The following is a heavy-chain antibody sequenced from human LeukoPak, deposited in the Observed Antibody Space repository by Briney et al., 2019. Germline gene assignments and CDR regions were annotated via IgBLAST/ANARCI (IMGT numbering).Heavy chain of an antibody. CDR1: GYTFTGYY. CDR2: INPNGGGT. J-gene: IGHJ4*02. D-gene: IGHD3-22*01. CDR3: ARGWARYYYDSSGYYYHPDFDY. V-gene: IGHV1-2*02. Sequence: ASVKVSCKASGYTFTGYYMHWVRQAPGQGLEWMGWINPNGGGTNYAQKFQGRVTMTRDTSISTAYMELSRLRSDDTAVYYCARGWARYYYDSSGYYYHPDFDYWGQGTLVTAYS.